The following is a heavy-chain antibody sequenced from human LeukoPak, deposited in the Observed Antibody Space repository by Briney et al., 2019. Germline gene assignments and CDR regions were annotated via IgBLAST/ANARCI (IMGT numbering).Heavy chain of an antibody. V-gene: IGHV1-18*01. D-gene: IGHD3-10*01. Sequence: GASVKVSCKASGYTFISYGISWVRQAPGQGLEWMGWISAYNGDTDYAQNLQGRVTMTTDTSTSTAYMELRSLRSDDTAVYYCARAPYFSWFDPWGQGTLVTVSS. CDR2: ISAYNGDT. CDR1: GYTFISYG. J-gene: IGHJ5*02. CDR3: ARAPYFSWFDP.